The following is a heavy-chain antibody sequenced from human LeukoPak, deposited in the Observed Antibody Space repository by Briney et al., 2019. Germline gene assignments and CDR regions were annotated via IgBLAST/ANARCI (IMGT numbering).Heavy chain of an antibody. CDR1: GFTFSTYW. Sequence: GGSLRLSCAASGFTFSTYWMNWVRQAPGKGLEWVANINQDGSERHYVDSVKGRFTISRDNARNSLYLQMSSLRVEDTAVYYCTRPPMSAITPAGYWGQGTLVTVSS. CDR2: INQDGSER. V-gene: IGHV3-7*01. J-gene: IGHJ4*02. D-gene: IGHD3-22*01. CDR3: TRPPMSAITPAGY.